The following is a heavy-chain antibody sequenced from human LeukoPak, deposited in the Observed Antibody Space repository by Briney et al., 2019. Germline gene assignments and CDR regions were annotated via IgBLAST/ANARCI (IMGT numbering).Heavy chain of an antibody. D-gene: IGHD3-10*01. J-gene: IGHJ6*02. V-gene: IGHV1-18*01. Sequence: GASVKVSCTASGYTFTSYGISWVRRAPGQGLEWMGWISAYNGNTNYAQKLQGRVTMTTDTSTSTAYMELRSLRSDDTAVYYCARENGLWFEDYYYGMDVWGQGTTVTVSS. CDR2: ISAYNGNT. CDR3: ARENGLWFEDYYYGMDV. CDR1: GYTFTSYG.